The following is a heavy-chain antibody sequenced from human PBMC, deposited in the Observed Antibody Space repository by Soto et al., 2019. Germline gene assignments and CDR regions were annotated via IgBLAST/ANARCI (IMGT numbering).Heavy chain of an antibody. V-gene: IGHV1-69*01. CDR2: IIPIFGTA. CDR1: GGTFSSYA. CDR3: ARDRVVVVPAEGNYYYGMDV. J-gene: IGHJ6*02. D-gene: IGHD2-2*01. Sequence: QVQLVQSGAEVKKPGSSVKVSCKASGGTFSSYAISWVRQAPGQGLEWMGGIIPIFGTANYAQKFQGRVTITADESTSTADMERSSLRSEDTAVYYCARDRVVVVPAEGNYYYGMDVWGQGTTVTVSS.